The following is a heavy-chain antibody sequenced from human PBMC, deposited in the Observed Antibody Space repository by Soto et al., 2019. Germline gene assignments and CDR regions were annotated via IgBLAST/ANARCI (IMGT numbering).Heavy chain of an antibody. Sequence: QVQLVQSGAEVKKPGSSVKVSCKASGGTFSSYAISWVRQAPGQGLEWMGGIIPIFGTANYAQKFQGRVTITADKSTSTAYMELSSLRSEDTAVYYCARGRFFYDSSGYYPYYFDYWGQGTLVTVSS. CDR3: ARGRFFYDSSGYYPYYFDY. V-gene: IGHV1-69*06. CDR1: GGTFSSYA. D-gene: IGHD3-22*01. CDR2: IIPIFGTA. J-gene: IGHJ4*02.